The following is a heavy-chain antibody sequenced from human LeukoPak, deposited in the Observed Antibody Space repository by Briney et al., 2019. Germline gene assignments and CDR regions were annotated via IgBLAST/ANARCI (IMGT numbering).Heavy chain of an antibody. D-gene: IGHD6-13*01. Sequence: PSETLSLTCTVSGGSISNYYWSWIRQPPGKGLEWIGYIYYSGSTNYNPSLKSRVTISVDTSKNHFSLKVSSVTAADTAVYYCARGSIAAAEGSHWFDPWGQGTLVTVSS. J-gene: IGHJ5*02. CDR2: IYYSGST. CDR3: ARGSIAAAEGSHWFDP. V-gene: IGHV4-59*01. CDR1: GGSISNYY.